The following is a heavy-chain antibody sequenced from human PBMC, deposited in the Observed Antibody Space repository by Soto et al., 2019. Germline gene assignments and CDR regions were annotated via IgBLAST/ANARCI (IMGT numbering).Heavy chain of an antibody. D-gene: IGHD6-6*01. CDR1: GFTFRTYG. J-gene: IGHJ6*02. CDR2: ISNNGINK. V-gene: IGHV3-30*18. CDR3: AKVIRADSTSSNFYYYSGLDV. Sequence: QVQLVESGGGVVQPGRSLRLSCAASGFTFRTYGMHWVRQAPGKGLEWLAGISNNGINKYYADSLKGRFTISRDNSRDTLFLQMNSLRGEDTAIYYCAKVIRADSTSSNFYYYSGLDVWGQGTTVTVSS.